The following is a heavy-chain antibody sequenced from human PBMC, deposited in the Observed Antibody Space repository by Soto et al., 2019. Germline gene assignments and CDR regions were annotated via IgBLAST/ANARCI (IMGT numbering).Heavy chain of an antibody. CDR3: VRGGGGGHFDS. CDR2: ISPKSNYR. J-gene: IGHJ4*02. V-gene: IGHV3-11*05. D-gene: IGHD3-16*01. CDR1: GFSFSDYY. Sequence: ESGGGLVKSGGSLRLSCAASGFSFSDYYMTWIRQAPGKGLEWLSYISPKSNYREYADSVKGRHTISRDKAKKSLSLQINSLRADDTGVYYCVRGGGGGHFDSWGQGTLVTVSS.